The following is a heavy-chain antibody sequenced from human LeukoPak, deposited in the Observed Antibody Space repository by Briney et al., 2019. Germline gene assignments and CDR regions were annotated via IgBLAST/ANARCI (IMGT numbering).Heavy chain of an antibody. J-gene: IGHJ4*02. Sequence: SETLSLTCTVSGDSNNSGSYYWSWIRQPAGKGLEWIGRIYPSGSTNYNPSLNSRVTISVDTSKNQFSLKLSSVTAADSAVYYCARGPAWRVVAYYFDYWGQGTLVTVSS. D-gene: IGHD3-3*01. CDR1: GDSNNSGSYY. V-gene: IGHV4-61*02. CDR3: ARGPAWRVVAYYFDY. CDR2: IYPSGST.